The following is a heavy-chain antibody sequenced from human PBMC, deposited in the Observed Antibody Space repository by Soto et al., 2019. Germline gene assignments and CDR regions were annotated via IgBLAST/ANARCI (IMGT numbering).Heavy chain of an antibody. V-gene: IGHV1-2*02. CDR3: GRGRSGELVVFY. D-gene: IGHD1-7*01. CDR1: GYIFTGYY. Sequence: KESGASVKVSCKASGYIFTGYYIHWVRQAPGQGLEWMGEISPNTGGTKYAQKFQGRVTMTRDTSITTVYMELSNLSPDDTAVYYCGRGRSGELVVFYWGQGTLVTVYS. CDR2: ISPNTGGT. J-gene: IGHJ4*02.